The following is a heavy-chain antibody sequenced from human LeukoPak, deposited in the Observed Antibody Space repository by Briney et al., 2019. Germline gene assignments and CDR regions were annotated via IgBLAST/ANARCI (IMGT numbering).Heavy chain of an antibody. V-gene: IGHV4-59*01. D-gene: IGHD5-24*01. CDR3: ARGGGGRDGYNFDY. Sequence: PSETLSLTCTVSGGSISSYYWSWIRQPPGKGLEWIGYIYYSGSNNYNPSLKSRVTISVDTSKNQFSLKLSSVTAADTVVYYCARGGGGRDGYNFDYWGQGTLVTVSS. J-gene: IGHJ4*02. CDR1: GGSISSYY. CDR2: IYYSGSN.